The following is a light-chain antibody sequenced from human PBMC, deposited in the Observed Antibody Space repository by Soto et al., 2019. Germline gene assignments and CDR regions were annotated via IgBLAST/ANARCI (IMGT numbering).Light chain of an antibody. V-gene: IGKV3-20*01. CDR2: GAS. CDR3: QQYGRSPPLT. Sequence: EIVLTHSPGSLSLSPRERATLSCSASQSVSSSYLAWYQQKPGPAPTLLLYGASSRATGIPARFSGSGSGTAFTLTISSLEPADFAVYYCQQYGRSPPLTFGQGTRLEIK. J-gene: IGKJ5*01. CDR1: QSVSSSY.